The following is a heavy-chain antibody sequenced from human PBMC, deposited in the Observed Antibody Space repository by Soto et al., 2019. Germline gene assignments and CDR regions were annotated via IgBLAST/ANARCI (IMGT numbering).Heavy chain of an antibody. CDR2: TSGSGDST. CDR1: KFIFSSYA. V-gene: IGHV3-23*01. Sequence: PGGSLRLSCAASKFIFSSYAMSWVRQAPGKGLEWVSTTSGSGDSTYYADSVKGRFTISRDNSKNTLYLHMDSLRAEDTAFYYCAKETGNYGSNWFDPWGQGTLVTVS. CDR3: AKETGNYGSNWFDP. J-gene: IGHJ5*02. D-gene: IGHD1-7*01.